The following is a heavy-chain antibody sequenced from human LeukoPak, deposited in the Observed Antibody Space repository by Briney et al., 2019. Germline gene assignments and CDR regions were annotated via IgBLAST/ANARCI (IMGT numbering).Heavy chain of an antibody. V-gene: IGHV4-59*12. D-gene: IGHD3-10*01. Sequence: PSETLSLTCTVSGASISDYYWSWIRQPPGKGLEWIGYIYYSGNTNYNPSLKSRAAMSVDTSKSQFSLKLTSVTAADTAVFYCAREKIDGDHRGIFDYWGQGTLVTVSS. CDR3: AREKIDGDHRGIFDY. CDR1: GASISDYY. CDR2: IYYSGNT. J-gene: IGHJ4*02.